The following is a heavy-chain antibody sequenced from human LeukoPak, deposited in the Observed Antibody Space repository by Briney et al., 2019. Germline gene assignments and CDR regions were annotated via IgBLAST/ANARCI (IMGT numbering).Heavy chain of an antibody. CDR2: IYTSGST. J-gene: IGHJ4*02. CDR3: ARIRFLEWLRPEYYFDY. CDR1: VDSSRSYS. V-gene: IGHV4-4*07. Sequence: SETLSLTCMLSVDSSRSYSRSWIRQPARKRLGDSWRIYTSGSTNNNTSLKSRVTMSVDTSKNHFSLKLSSVTAADTAVYYGARIRFLEWLRPEYYFDYWGQGTLVTVSS. D-gene: IGHD3-3*01.